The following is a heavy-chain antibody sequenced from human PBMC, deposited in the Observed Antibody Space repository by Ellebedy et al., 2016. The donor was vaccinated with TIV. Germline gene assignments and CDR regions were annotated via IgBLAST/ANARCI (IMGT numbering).Heavy chain of an antibody. CDR1: GFTFAAFA. Sequence: PGGSLRLSCAASGFTFAAFAMHWVRQAPGKGLEWVSAISGSGLSVYYANSVKGRFTISRDNSQSTLYLQMNSLRAEDTAVYYCAKPRLVCMVRGDLDYWGQGTLVTVSS. CDR3: AKPRLVCMVRGDLDY. D-gene: IGHD3-10*01. J-gene: IGHJ4*02. CDR2: ISGSGLSV. V-gene: IGHV3-23*01.